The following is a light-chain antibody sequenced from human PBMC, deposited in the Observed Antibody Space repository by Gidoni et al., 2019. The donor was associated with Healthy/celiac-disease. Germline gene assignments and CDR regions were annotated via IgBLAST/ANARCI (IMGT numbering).Light chain of an antibody. J-gene: IGLJ2*01. Sequence: QSVLTQPPSASGAPGPRLTISCTGTSSNIGAGYDVHWYKQLPGTAPKLLISGNSNRPAGVPDRFSGSKSGTSASLAITGLQAEDEADYYCQSYDSSLSGFVVFGGGTKLTVL. CDR2: GNS. V-gene: IGLV1-40*01. CDR3: QSYDSSLSGFVV. CDR1: SSNIGAGYD.